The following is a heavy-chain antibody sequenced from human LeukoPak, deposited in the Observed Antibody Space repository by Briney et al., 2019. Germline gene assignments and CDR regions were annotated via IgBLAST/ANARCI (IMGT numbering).Heavy chain of an antibody. D-gene: IGHD6-19*01. CDR3: ATRGGDVAVAAHNWFDP. CDR1: GFTFSTYG. Sequence: GGSLRLSCAASGFTFSTYGMHWVRQAPGKGLEWVALISFDGSNKYYADSVKGRFTISRDNFKNTLYLQMNSLRAEDTAFYYCATRGGDVAVAAHNWFDPWGQGTLVTVSS. CDR2: ISFDGSNK. V-gene: IGHV3-30*03. J-gene: IGHJ5*02.